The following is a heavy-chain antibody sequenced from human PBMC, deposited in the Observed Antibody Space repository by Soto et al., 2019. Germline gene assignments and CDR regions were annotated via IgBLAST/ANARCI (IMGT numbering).Heavy chain of an antibody. CDR2: IYYSGST. V-gene: IGHV4-59*08. Sequence: PSETLSLTCTVSGGSISSYYWSWIRQPPGKGLEWIGYIYYSGSTNYNPSLKSRVTISVDTSKNQFSLKLSSVTAADTAVYYCARHSHSEDLFQHWGQGTLVTVSS. J-gene: IGHJ1*01. D-gene: IGHD2-21*01. CDR1: GGSISSYY. CDR3: ARHSHSEDLFQH.